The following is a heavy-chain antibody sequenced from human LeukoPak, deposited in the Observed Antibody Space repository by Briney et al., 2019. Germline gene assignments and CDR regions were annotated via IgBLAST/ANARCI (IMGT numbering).Heavy chain of an antibody. CDR2: IKQDGSEK. CDR1: GFTFSSYW. CDR3: ARDKYYGSGRKAYYFDY. D-gene: IGHD3-10*01. V-gene: IGHV3-7*01. J-gene: IGHJ4*02. Sequence: GGSLRLSCAASGFTFSSYWMSWVRQAPGKGLEWVANIKQDGSEKYYVDPVKGRFTISRDNAKNSLYLQMNSLRAEDTAVYYCARDKYYGSGRKAYYFDYWGQGTLVTVSS.